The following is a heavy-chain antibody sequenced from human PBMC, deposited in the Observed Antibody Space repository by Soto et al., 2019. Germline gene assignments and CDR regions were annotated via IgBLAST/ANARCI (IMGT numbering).Heavy chain of an antibody. CDR2: IYYSGST. D-gene: IGHD3-16*01. V-gene: IGHV4-59*01. CDR3: ARIIKVEAVGHFDY. CDR1: GGSISSYY. J-gene: IGHJ4*02. Sequence: SETLSLTCTVSGGSISSYYWSWIRQPPGKGLEWIGYIYYSGSTNYNPSLKSRVTTSVDTSKNQFSLKLSSVTAADTAVYYCARIIKVEAVGHFDYWGQGTLVTVSS.